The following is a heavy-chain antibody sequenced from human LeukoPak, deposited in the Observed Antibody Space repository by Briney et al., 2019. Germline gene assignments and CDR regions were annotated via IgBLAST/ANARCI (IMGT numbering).Heavy chain of an antibody. CDR3: ARLVNQFDYVTGRFDY. CDR1: GYTFTTHD. J-gene: IGHJ4*02. D-gene: IGHD4-17*01. V-gene: IGHV1-8*02. Sequence: ASVRVSCKASGYTFTTHDINRVRQAPGQGLEWRGWMNPNSGNTDFAQKFQGRDTITRNTSISTAYLELSSLRSEDTAVYYCARLVNQFDYVTGRFDYWGQGTLVTVSS. CDR2: MNPNSGNT.